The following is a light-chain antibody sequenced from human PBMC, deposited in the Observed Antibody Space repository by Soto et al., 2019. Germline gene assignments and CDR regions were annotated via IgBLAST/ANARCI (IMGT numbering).Light chain of an antibody. J-gene: IGKJ2*01. CDR3: QQYYSTPYT. V-gene: IGKV4-1*01. Sequence: DIVMTQSPDSLAVSLGERATINCKSSQSVLYSSNNKNYLAWYQQKQGQPPKLLIYCASTREPGVPDRFSGSGSGTDFTLTISSLQAEDVAVYYCQQYYSTPYTFGQGTKLEIK. CDR2: CAS. CDR1: QSVLYSSNNKNY.